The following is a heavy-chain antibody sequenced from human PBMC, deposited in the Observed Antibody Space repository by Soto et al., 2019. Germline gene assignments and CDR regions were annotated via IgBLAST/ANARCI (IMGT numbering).Heavy chain of an antibody. J-gene: IGHJ6*02. D-gene: IGHD5-18*01. Sequence: SETLALTGAVSRGSISSSNWSSWVRQPPVKGLEWIGEINHSGSTNYNRSLKSRVTISVDTPKNQFSLKLSSVTAADTAVYYCARCPAMGHYYYYGMDVWGQGTTVTVSS. V-gene: IGHV4-4*02. CDR2: INHSGST. CDR1: RGSISSSNW. CDR3: ARCPAMGHYYYYGMDV.